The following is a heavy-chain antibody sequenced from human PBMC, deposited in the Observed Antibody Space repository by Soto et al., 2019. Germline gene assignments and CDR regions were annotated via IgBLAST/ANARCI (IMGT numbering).Heavy chain of an antibody. V-gene: IGHV2-5*02. CDR2: IYWDDDK. Sequence: ASGPTLVNPTQTLTLTCTFSGFSLSTSGVGVGWIRQPPGEALEWLALIYWDDDKRYSPSLKRRLSITKDTSKNQVVLTMTNMEPVDTATYFCAHGPRCLNGICYRNSWFDPWGQGTLVTVSS. J-gene: IGHJ5*02. CDR3: AHGPRCLNGICYRNSWFDP. D-gene: IGHD2-8*01. CDR1: GFSLSTSGVG.